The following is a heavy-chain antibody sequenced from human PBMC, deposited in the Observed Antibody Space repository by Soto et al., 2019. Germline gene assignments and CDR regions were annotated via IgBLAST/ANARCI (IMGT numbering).Heavy chain of an antibody. J-gene: IGHJ3*02. V-gene: IGHV3-33*01. CDR3: ARGHVMITFGGVIVRDAFDI. CDR1: GFSFSGHG. Sequence: GGSLRLSRVASGFSFSGHGMHWVRQAPGKGLEWVAVVWYDGSKEYYADSVKGRFAISRDNSLNMLYLQINSLRAEDTALYYCARGHVMITFGGVIVRDAFDIWGQGTMVTVSS. D-gene: IGHD3-16*02. CDR2: VWYDGSKE.